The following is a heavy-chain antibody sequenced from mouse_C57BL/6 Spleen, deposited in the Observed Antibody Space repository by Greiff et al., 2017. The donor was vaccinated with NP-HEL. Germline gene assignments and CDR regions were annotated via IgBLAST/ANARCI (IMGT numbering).Heavy chain of an antibody. CDR3: ARWDGSEFAY. CDR1: GYTFTDYY. CDR2: INPNNGGT. V-gene: IGHV1-26*01. D-gene: IGHD1-1*01. Sequence: EVQLQQSGPELVKPGASVKISCKASGYTFTDYYMNWVKQSHGKSLEWIGDINPNNGGTSYNQKFKGKATLTVDKSSSTAYMELRSLTSEDSAVYYCARWDGSEFAYWGQGTLVTVSA. J-gene: IGHJ3*01.